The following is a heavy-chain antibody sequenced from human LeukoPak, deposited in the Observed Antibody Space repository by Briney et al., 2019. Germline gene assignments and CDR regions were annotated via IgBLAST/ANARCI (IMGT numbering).Heavy chain of an antibody. CDR2: IYSGGST. CDR1: GFTVSSNY. V-gene: IGHV3-66*02. D-gene: IGHD4-17*01. J-gene: IGHJ4*02. Sequence: GGSLRLSCAASGFTVSSNYMSWVRQAPGKGLEWVSIIYSGGSTYYTDSVRGRFTISRDNSKNTLYLQMNSLTTEDTAVYYCARDVAYGAAGYWGQGTLVTVS. CDR3: ARDVAYGAAGY.